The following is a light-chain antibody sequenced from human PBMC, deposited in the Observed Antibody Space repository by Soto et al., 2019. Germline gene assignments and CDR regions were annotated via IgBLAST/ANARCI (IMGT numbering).Light chain of an antibody. Sequence: IVLTQSPATLSLSPGERATLSCRASQNISIYLAWYQQKPGQAPRLLIYDASNRATGIPARFSGSGSGTNFTLTISRQEPEVFAVYYCQQCNNWPPEITFGQGTRLDI. CDR2: DAS. V-gene: IGKV3-11*01. CDR1: QNISIY. J-gene: IGKJ5*01. CDR3: QQCNNWPPEIT.